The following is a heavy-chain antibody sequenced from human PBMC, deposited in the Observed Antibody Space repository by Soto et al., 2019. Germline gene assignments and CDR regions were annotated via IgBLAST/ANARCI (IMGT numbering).Heavy chain of an antibody. D-gene: IGHD3-9*01. Sequence: GGSLRLSCVASGFTFNTFRNYWMNWVRQAPGKGLEWVANIKRDGSEKYYVDSVKGRFTISRDNDKNSLYLQMDGLRVEDTAVYYCARDHMDWLLSGPSGMDVWGQGTTVTVSS. CDR2: IKRDGSEK. CDR3: ARDHMDWLLSGPSGMDV. J-gene: IGHJ6*02. V-gene: IGHV3-7*01. CDR1: GFTFNTFRNYW.